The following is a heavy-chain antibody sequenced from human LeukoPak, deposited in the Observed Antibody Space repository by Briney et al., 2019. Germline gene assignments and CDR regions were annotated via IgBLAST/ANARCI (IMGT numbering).Heavy chain of an antibody. V-gene: IGHV4-39*01. CDR1: GGSIRSSSYY. D-gene: IGHD6-13*01. J-gene: IGHJ6*03. CDR3: ARQAGTFYFYYYMDV. CDR2: ISYTGST. Sequence: PSETLSLTCTVSGGSIRSSSYYWGWIRQPPGKGLEWIGGISYTGSTYYNPSLKSRVTISVDTSKNQFSLKVSSVTAADTAVYYCARQAGTFYFYYYMDVWGKGTTVTISS.